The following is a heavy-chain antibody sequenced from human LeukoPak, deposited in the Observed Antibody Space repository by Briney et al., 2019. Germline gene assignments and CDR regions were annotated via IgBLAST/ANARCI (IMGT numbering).Heavy chain of an antibody. CDR2: ISSSSSTI. CDR1: GFTFSSYS. CDR3: ARDLGEYDFWSGFYP. J-gene: IGHJ5*02. Sequence: GGSLRLSCAASGFTFSSYSMNWVRQAPGKGLEWVSYISSSSSTIYYADSVKGRFTISRDNAKNSLYLQMNSLRAEGSAVYYCARDLGEYDFWSGFYPWGQGTLVTVSS. V-gene: IGHV3-48*01. D-gene: IGHD3-3*01.